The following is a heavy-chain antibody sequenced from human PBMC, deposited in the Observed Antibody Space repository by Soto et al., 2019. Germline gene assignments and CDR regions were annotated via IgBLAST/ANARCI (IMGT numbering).Heavy chain of an antibody. D-gene: IGHD5-12*01. CDR1: GFTFSNYA. J-gene: IGHJ4*02. CDR2: ISASGGST. V-gene: IGHV3-23*01. CDR3: TKRRTGYLFDY. Sequence: EVQLSESGGGLVQPGGSLRLSCATSGFTFSNYAMTWVRQAPGKGLEWVSSISASGGSTYYADSVKGRFTISRDNSKNTLYLQMNSLRAEDTAVYYCTKRRTGYLFDYWGQGTLVTVSS.